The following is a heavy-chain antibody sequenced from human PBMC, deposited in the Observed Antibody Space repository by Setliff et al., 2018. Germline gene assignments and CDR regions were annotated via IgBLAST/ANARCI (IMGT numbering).Heavy chain of an antibody. CDR2: IHAGSSNT. CDR1: GYTFSESI. J-gene: IGHJ4*02. CDR3: ARMSTSGPHYDY. V-gene: IGHV1-3*01. Sequence: ASVKVSCKASGYTFSESIVSWVRQAPGQGLEWMGWIHAGSSNTLYSQRFQDRITISRDTSATTVHMELSSLRSDDTAVYYSARMSTSGPHYDYWGQGTLVTVSS. D-gene: IGHD2-8*02.